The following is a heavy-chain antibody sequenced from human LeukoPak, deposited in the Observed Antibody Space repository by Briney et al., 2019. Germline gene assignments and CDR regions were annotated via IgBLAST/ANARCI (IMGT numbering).Heavy chain of an antibody. CDR3: AKDNFAVAGTALDY. J-gene: IGHJ4*02. CDR1: GFTVSGNY. CDR2: IYSGGST. D-gene: IGHD6-19*01. V-gene: IGHV3-66*01. Sequence: PGGSLRLSCAASGFTVSGNYMSWVRQAPGKGLEWVSVIYSGGSTYYADPVKGRFTISRDNSKNTLYLQMNSLRAEDTAVYYCAKDNFAVAGTALDYWGQGTLVTVSS.